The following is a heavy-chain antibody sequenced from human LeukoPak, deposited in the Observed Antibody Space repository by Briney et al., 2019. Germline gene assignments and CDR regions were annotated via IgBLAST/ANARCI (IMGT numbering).Heavy chain of an antibody. CDR1: GFTFSSYA. CDR3: ARPSKRYSGSYPYFDY. Sequence: GGSLRLSCAASGFTFSSYAMSWVRQAPGKGLEWVSSISGSGGSTYYADSVKGRFTISRDNAKNTLYLQMNSLRAEDTAVYYCARPSKRYSGSYPYFDYWGQGTLVTVSS. CDR2: ISGSGGST. D-gene: IGHD1-26*01. V-gene: IGHV3-23*01. J-gene: IGHJ4*02.